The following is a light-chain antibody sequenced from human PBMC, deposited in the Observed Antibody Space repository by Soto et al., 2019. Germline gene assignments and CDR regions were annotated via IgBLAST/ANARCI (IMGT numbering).Light chain of an antibody. CDR2: KSS. CDR1: QSISSW. Sequence: DIQMTQSPSTLSASVGDRVTITCRARQSISSWLAWYQQKPEKAPNLLIYKSSSLESGVPSRFSATGSGTEFTLTISTLQPDDFATYYCQQYIRYPLTFGHGTRLE. V-gene: IGKV1-5*03. J-gene: IGKJ5*01. CDR3: QQYIRYPLT.